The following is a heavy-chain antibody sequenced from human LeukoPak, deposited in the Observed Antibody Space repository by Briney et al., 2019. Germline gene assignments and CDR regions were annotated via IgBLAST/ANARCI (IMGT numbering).Heavy chain of an antibody. J-gene: IGHJ4*02. CDR3: AKDQSTVITPFDY. D-gene: IGHD4-17*01. CDR1: GFTFSSYG. Sequence: GGSLRLSCAASGFTFSSYGMHWVCQAPGKGLEWVAVISYDGSNKYYADSVKGRFTISRDNSKNTLYLQMNSLRAEDTAVFYCAKDQSTVITPFDYWGQGTLVTVSS. CDR2: ISYDGSNK. V-gene: IGHV3-30*18.